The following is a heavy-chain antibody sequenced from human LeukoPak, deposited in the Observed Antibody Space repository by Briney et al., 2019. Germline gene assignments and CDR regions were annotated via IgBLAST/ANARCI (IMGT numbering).Heavy chain of an antibody. J-gene: IGHJ3*02. Sequence: GESLKISCKGSGYSFTSYWIGWGRQMPGKGLEWMGIIYPGDSDTRYSPSFQGQVTISADKSISPAYLQWSSLKASDTAMYYCARGGGYYYDSSGYYSSWGYDAFDIWGQGTMVTVSS. V-gene: IGHV5-51*01. CDR2: IYPGDSDT. CDR1: GYSFTSYW. D-gene: IGHD3-22*01. CDR3: ARGGGYYYDSSGYYSSWGYDAFDI.